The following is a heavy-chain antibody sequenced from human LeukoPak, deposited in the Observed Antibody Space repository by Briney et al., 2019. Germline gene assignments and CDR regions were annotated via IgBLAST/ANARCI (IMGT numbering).Heavy chain of an antibody. CDR1: GFTFSDYY. Sequence: PGGSLRLSCAASGFTFSDYYMSWIRQAPGKGLEWVAYISGSASIIYYADSVKGRFTISRDNAKNSLYLQVNSLRAEDTAVYYCARDGLSYYDSSGYYCFDYWGQGTLVTVSS. D-gene: IGHD3-22*01. J-gene: IGHJ4*02. CDR2: ISGSASII. V-gene: IGHV3-11*01. CDR3: ARDGLSYYDSSGYYCFDY.